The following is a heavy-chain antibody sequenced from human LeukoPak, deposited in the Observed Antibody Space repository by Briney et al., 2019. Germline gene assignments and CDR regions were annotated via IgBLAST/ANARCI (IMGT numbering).Heavy chain of an antibody. CDR1: GFTFSSYE. J-gene: IGHJ3*02. CDR2: ISSSGSTV. V-gene: IGHV3-48*03. D-gene: IGHD4-23*01. CDR3: ARCGNWGVGHAFDI. Sequence: GGSLRLSCAASGFTFSSYEMNWVRQAPGKGLEWVSYISSSGSTVYSADSVKGRFSISRDNAKNSLYLQMNSLRAEDTAVYYCARCGNWGVGHAFDIWGQGTMVTVSS.